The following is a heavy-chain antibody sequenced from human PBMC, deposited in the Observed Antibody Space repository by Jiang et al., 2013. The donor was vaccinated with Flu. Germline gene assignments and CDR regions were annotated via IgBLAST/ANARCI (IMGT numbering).Heavy chain of an antibody. D-gene: IGHD1-20*01. Sequence: VQLLESGGGLVQPGGSLRLSCAASGFTVSSNYMSWVRQAPGKGLEWVSVIYSGGSTYYADSVKGRFTISRDNSKNTLYLQMNSLRAEDTAVYYCARGTITGPLGFPLGYFDLWGRGTLVTVSS. CDR1: GFTVSSNY. V-gene: IGHV3-66*01. J-gene: IGHJ2*01. CDR2: IYSGGST. CDR3: ARGTITGPLGFPLGYFDL.